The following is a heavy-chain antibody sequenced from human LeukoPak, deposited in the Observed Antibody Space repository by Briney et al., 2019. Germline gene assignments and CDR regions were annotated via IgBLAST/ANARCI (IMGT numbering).Heavy chain of an antibody. J-gene: IGHJ4*02. Sequence: GGSLRLSCAASGFTFSSFWMTWVRQAPGKGLEWVANIKLDGSEKYYVDSVKGRFTVSRDNVKNSLYLQMNSLRAEDTAVYYCARISSISYYFDYWGLGTLVTVSS. CDR2: IKLDGSEK. V-gene: IGHV3-7*01. CDR1: GFTFSSFW. CDR3: ARISSISYYFDY.